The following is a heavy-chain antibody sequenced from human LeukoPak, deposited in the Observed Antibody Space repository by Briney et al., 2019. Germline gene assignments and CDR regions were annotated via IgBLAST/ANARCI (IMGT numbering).Heavy chain of an antibody. CDR2: IKSNSAGGTV. CDR1: GFSFSSAY. D-gene: IGHD6-13*01. CDR3: STDAGNDSRWYNY. J-gene: IGHJ4*02. Sequence: PGGSLRLSCAASGFSFSSAYVIWVRQAPGKGLEWVGRIKSNSAGGTVDYASPVKGRFVISRDDSRTTVYLQMNSLKTEDTAVYYCSTDAGNDSRWYNYWGQGTLVTVSS. V-gene: IGHV3-15*01.